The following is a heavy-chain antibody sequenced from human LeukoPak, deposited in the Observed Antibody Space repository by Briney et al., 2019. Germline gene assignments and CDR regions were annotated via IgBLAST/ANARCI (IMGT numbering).Heavy chain of an antibody. Sequence: SETLSLTCTVSGGSISTYYWSWIRQPPGKGLEWIGYIYYSGSTIYNPSLKSRVTISVDTSKNQFSLKLSSVTAADTAVYYCARESYGSESYNNWFDPWGQGTLVTVSS. CDR1: GGSISTYY. V-gene: IGHV4-59*12. D-gene: IGHD3-10*01. CDR2: IYYSGST. CDR3: ARESYGSESYNNWFDP. J-gene: IGHJ5*02.